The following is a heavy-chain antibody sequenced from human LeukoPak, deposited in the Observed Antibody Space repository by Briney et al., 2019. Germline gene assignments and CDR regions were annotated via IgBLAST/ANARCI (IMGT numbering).Heavy chain of an antibody. V-gene: IGHV3-23*01. CDR2: ISGSGGST. J-gene: IGHJ2*01. Sequence: GGSLRLSCAASGFTFSSYSMNWVRQAPGKGLEWVSAISGSGGSTYYADSVKGRFTISRDNSKNTLYLQMNSLRAEDTAVYYCAKAPIAAAGTGWYFDLWGRGTLVTVSS. CDR3: AKAPIAAAGTGWYFDL. D-gene: IGHD6-13*01. CDR1: GFTFSSYS.